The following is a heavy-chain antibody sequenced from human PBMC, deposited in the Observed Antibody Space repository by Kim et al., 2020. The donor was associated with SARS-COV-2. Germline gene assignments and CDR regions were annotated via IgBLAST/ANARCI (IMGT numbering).Heavy chain of an antibody. CDR2: IWYDGSNK. CDR3: ARDTAVGYEYGWGSYRVGYYALDG. J-gene: IGHJ6*02. V-gene: IGHV3-33*01. CDR1: GFTFSSYG. Sequence: GGSLRLSCAASGFTFSSYGMHWVRQAPGKGLEWVAVIWYDGSNKYYADSVKGRFTISRDNSKNTLYLQMNSLRAEDTAVYYCARDTAVGYEYGWGSYRVGYYALDGWGQGTTVTVSS. D-gene: IGHD3-16*02.